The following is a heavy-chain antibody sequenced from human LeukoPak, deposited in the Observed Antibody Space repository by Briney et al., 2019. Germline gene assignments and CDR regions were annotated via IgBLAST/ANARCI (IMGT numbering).Heavy chain of an antibody. J-gene: IGHJ6*02. CDR3: ARASITMVRGGLIYYYYGMDV. Sequence: GGSLRLSCAASGFTFSSYGMHWVRQAPGKGLEWVAFIRYDGSNKYYADSVKGRFTISRDNAKNSLDLQMNSLRAEDTAVYYCARASITMVRGGLIYYYYGMDVWGQGTTVTVSS. CDR2: IRYDGSNK. D-gene: IGHD3-10*01. CDR1: GFTFSSYG. V-gene: IGHV3-30*02.